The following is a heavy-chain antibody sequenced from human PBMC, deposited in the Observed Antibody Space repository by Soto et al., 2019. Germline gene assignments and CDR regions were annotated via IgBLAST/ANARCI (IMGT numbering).Heavy chain of an antibody. D-gene: IGHD2-8*01. CDR1: GFDFSNYV. J-gene: IGHJ4*02. V-gene: IGHV3-30*18. CDR3: AKVREDIVLLVALDY. CDR2: MSFEGSDI. Sequence: QVQLVESGGRVVQPGRSLRLSCAASGFDFSNYVLHWVRQAPGKGLEWVAVMSFEGSDIYYADSVKGRFTISRDNSKNTLYLQMNNLRPEDTAVYYCAKVREDIVLLVALDYWGQGTLVTVSS.